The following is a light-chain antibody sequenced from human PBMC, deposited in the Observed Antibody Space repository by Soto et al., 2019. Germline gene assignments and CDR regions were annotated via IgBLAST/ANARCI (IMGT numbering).Light chain of an antibody. Sequence: QSALTQPASVSGSPGQSITVSCTGTSSDVGGYDYVSWYQQHPGRAPKLIIYGVSNRPSGVSNRFSGSKSGNTASLTISGLQAEDEADYHCSSYTRSSTVELFGTGTKVTVL. CDR2: GVS. CDR1: SSDVGGYDY. J-gene: IGLJ1*01. V-gene: IGLV2-14*01. CDR3: SSYTRSSTVEL.